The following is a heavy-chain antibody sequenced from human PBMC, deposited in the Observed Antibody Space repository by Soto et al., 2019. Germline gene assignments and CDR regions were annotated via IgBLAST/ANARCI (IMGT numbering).Heavy chain of an antibody. V-gene: IGHV1-18*01. CDR3: ARDPGRECMVRGVLSYDYGMDV. CDR2: ISAYNGST. D-gene: IGHD3-10*01. Sequence: QVQLVQSGAEVKKPGASVKVSCKASGYTFTSYGISWVRQAPGQGLEWMGWISAYNGSTNYAQKLQGRVTMTTDTSTSTAYMELRSLRSDDTAVYYCARDPGRECMVRGVLSYDYGMDVWGQGTTVTVSS. J-gene: IGHJ6*02. CDR1: GYTFTSYG.